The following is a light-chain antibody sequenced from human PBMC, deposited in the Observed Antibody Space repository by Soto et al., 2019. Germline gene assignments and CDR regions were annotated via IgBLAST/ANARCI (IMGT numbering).Light chain of an antibody. J-gene: IGKJ1*01. CDR1: QSVSSN. CDR3: QQYRT. V-gene: IGKV3-15*01. CDR2: GAS. Sequence: EIVMTQSPATLSVSPGERATLSCRASQSVSSNLAWYQQKPGQAPRLLIYGASTRATGIPARFSGSGSGTEFTLTISSLQSEDFAVYYSQQYRTFGQGTRVDIK.